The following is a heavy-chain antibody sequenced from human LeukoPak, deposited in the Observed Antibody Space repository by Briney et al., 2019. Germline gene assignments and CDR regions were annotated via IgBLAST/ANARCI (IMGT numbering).Heavy chain of an antibody. CDR1: GFTLSRYR. CDR3: ARDRVSRSGTDPFDY. J-gene: IGHJ4*02. D-gene: IGHD1-1*01. V-gene: IGHV3-21*01. CDR2: ITSSSSYR. Sequence: GGSPRLSCAASGFTLSRYRMKWVRQAPGEGVEWVSSITSSSSYRYYADSVKGRFSISRDNANNSLYLQMNSLRAEDTAVYYCARDRVSRSGTDPFDYWGQGTLVTVSS.